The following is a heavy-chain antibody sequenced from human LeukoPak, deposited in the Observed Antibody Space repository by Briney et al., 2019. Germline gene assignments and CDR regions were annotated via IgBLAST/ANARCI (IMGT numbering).Heavy chain of an antibody. CDR1: GYTFTGYY. CDR3: ARDPWFGYYDSTKYFQH. CDR2: INPNSGGT. Sequence: ASVTVSCKASGYTFTGYYMHWVRQAPGQGLEWMGWINPNSGGTNYAQKFQGRVTMTRDTSISTAYMELSRLRSDDTAVYYCARDPWFGYYDSTKYFQHWGQGTLVTVSS. V-gene: IGHV1-2*02. J-gene: IGHJ1*01. D-gene: IGHD3-22*01.